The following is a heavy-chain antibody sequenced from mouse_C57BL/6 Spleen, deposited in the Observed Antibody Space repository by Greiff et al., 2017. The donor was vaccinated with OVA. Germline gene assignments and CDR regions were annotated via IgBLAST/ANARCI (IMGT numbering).Heavy chain of an antibody. V-gene: IGHV1-50*01. J-gene: IGHJ2*01. D-gene: IGHD1-1*01. CDR3: ARGITTVVGNY. CDR2: IDPSDSYT. Sequence: QVQLQQPGAELVKPGASVKLSCKASGYTFTSYWMQWVKQRPGQGLEWIGEIDPSDSYTNYNQKFKGKATLTVDTSSSTAYMQLSSLTSEDSAVYYCARGITTVVGNYWGQGTTLTVSS. CDR1: GYTFTSYW.